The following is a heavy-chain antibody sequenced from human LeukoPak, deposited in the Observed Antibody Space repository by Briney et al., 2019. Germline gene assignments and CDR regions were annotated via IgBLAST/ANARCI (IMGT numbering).Heavy chain of an antibody. Sequence: PGGSLRLSCAVSGFTFGSFDMHWVRQPTGQGLEWVSTIGTASDTYYPGSVEGRFTLSRDNAKNSLYLQMNSLTAGDTAVYYCARGPPRGKYYYMDVWGKGTTVTVSS. J-gene: IGHJ6*03. CDR3: ARGPPRGKYYYMDV. D-gene: IGHD1-1*01. CDR1: GFTFGSFD. V-gene: IGHV3-13*01. CDR2: IGTASDT.